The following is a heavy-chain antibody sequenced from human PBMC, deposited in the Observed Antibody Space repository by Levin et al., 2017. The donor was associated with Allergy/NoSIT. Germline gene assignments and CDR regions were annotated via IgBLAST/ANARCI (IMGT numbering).Heavy chain of an antibody. J-gene: IGHJ4*02. D-gene: IGHD6-19*01. V-gene: IGHV1-69*13. CDR3: ARSIAVAGVFDY. CDR2: IIPIFGTA. Sequence: ASVKVSCKASGGTFSSYAISWVRQAPGQGLEWMGGIIPIFGTANYAQKFQGRVTITADESTSTAYMELSSLRSEDTAVYYCARSIAVAGVFDYWGQGTLVTVSS. CDR1: GGTFSSYA.